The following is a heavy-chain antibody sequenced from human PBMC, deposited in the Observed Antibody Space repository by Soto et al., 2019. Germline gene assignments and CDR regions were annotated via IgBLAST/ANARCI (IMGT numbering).Heavy chain of an antibody. D-gene: IGHD3-10*01. Sequence: EVQLLESGGGLVQPGGSLRLSCAASGFTFSSYAMSWVRQAPGKGLEWVSAISGSGGSTYYADSVKGRFTISRDNSKNTLYLQMTSLSAEDTAVYYCASAYYGSGTDPFDYWCQGTLVTVSS. CDR1: GFTFSSYA. CDR3: ASAYYGSGTDPFDY. V-gene: IGHV3-23*01. CDR2: ISGSGGST. J-gene: IGHJ4*02.